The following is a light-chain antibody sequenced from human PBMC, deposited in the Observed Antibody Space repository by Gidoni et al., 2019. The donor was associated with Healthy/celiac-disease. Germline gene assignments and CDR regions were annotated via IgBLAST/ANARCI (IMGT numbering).Light chain of an antibody. CDR1: QSVSSTY. Sequence: ESVLTQSPGTLSLSPGERATLSCRASQSVSSTYLAWYQQKPGQAPRLLIYGASSRATGIQDRFSGSGSGTDFTLTISRLEPGDFAVYYCQQYGGSSGFXXXPGTKVDIK. V-gene: IGKV3-20*01. J-gene: IGKJ3*01. CDR2: GAS. CDR3: QQYGGSSGFX.